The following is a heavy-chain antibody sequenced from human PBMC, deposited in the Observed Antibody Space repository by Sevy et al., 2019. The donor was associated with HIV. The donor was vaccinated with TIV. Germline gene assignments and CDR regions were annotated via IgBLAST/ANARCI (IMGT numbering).Heavy chain of an antibody. CDR2: FWFDGSNK. Sequence: GGSLRLSCAASGFTFSSYGMHWVRQAPGKGLERVAVFWFDGSNKYYADSVKGRFTISRDNSKNTLYLQMNSLRAEDTAVYYCARDLGIFGTFDIWGQGTMVTVSS. CDR3: ARDLGIFGTFDI. V-gene: IGHV3-33*01. J-gene: IGHJ3*02. D-gene: IGHD3-3*01. CDR1: GFTFSSYG.